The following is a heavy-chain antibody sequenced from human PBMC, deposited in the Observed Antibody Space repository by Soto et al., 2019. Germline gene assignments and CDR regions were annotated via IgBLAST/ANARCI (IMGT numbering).Heavy chain of an antibody. V-gene: IGHV1-69*02. J-gene: IGHJ6*03. Sequence: QVQLVQSGAEVKKPGSSVKVSCKASGGTFSSYTISWVRQAPGQGLEWMGRIIPILGIPNYAQKFQGRVTITADKSTSTRYMELSSLRSEDTAVYYCARINPEYYYYMDVWGKGTTVTVSS. CDR1: GGTFSSYT. CDR3: ARINPEYYYYMDV. CDR2: IIPILGIP.